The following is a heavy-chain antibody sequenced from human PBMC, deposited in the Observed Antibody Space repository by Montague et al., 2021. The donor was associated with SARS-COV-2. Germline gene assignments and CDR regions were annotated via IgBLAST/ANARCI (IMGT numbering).Heavy chain of an antibody. J-gene: IGHJ3*02. D-gene: IGHD1-26*01. Sequence: PALVKHTQTLTLTCTFSGFSLSTSGMCVSWIRQPPGKALEWLALIDWDDDKYYSTSLKTRLTISKDTSKNQVVLTMTNMDPVDTATYYCARIWGATRGDAFDIWGQGTMVTVSS. V-gene: IGHV2-70*01. CDR1: GFSLSTSGMC. CDR2: IDWDDDK. CDR3: ARIWGATRGDAFDI.